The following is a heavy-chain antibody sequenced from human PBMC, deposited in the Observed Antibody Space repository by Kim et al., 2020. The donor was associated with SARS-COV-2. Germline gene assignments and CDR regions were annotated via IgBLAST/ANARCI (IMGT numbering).Heavy chain of an antibody. V-gene: IGHV3-30*18. J-gene: IGHJ6*02. CDR1: GFTFSSYG. CDR2: ISYVGSNK. CDR3: AKDPQRANFGVVPGPYYYGXXX. Sequence: GGSLRLSCAASGFTFSSYGMHWVRQAPGKGLEWVAVISYVGSNKYYADSVKGRFTISRDNSKNTLYLQMNSLRAEDTAVYYCAKDPQRANFGVVPGPYYYGXXXWGQGTTXTXSS. D-gene: IGHD3-3*01.